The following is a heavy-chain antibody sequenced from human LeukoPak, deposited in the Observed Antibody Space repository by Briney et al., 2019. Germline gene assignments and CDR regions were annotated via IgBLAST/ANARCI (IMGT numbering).Heavy chain of an antibody. D-gene: IGHD1-26*01. CDR1: GYTFTSYG. V-gene: IGHV1-18*01. CDR2: ISAYNGNT. J-gene: IGHJ5*02. CDR3: ARADLVGATTLWFDP. Sequence: ASVKVSCKASGYTFTSYGISWVRQAPGQGLEWMGWISAYNGNTNYAQKLQGRVTMTTDTSTSTAYMELRSLRSDDTAVYYCARADLVGATTLWFDPWGQGTLVTVSS.